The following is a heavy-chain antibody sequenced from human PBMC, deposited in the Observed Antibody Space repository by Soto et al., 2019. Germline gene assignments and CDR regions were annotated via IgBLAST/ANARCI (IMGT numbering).Heavy chain of an antibody. Sequence: GASVKVSCKASGYTFTGYYMHWVRQAPGQGLEWMGWINPNSGGTNYAQKFQGWVTMTRDTSISTAYMELSRLRPDDTAVYYCAREEGEYGSGSYFRWFDPWGQGTLVTVSS. D-gene: IGHD3-10*01. J-gene: IGHJ5*02. V-gene: IGHV1-2*04. CDR1: GYTFTGYY. CDR2: INPNSGGT. CDR3: AREEGEYGSGSYFRWFDP.